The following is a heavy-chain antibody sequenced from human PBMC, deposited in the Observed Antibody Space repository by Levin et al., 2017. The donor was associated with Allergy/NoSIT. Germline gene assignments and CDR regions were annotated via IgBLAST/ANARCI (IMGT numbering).Heavy chain of an antibody. D-gene: IGHD5/OR15-5a*01. Sequence: GGSLRLSCAASGFTFSSYAMNWVRQAPGKGLEWVSAISGSAGSTYYADSVKGRFTISRDNSKSTLYLQMNSLRAEDTAVYYCAKDLLVSTMSGNYAFDIWGQGTMVTVSS. J-gene: IGHJ3*02. CDR2: ISGSAGST. CDR1: GFTFSSYA. V-gene: IGHV3-23*01. CDR3: AKDLLVSTMSGNYAFDI.